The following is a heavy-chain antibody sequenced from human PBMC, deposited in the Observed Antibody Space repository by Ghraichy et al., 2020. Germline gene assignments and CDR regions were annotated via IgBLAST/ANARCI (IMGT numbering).Heavy chain of an antibody. Sequence: GGSLRLSCAASGFTFRSYAMNWVRQAPGKGLEWVSTISSSGSSTYYADSVKGRFTMSRDNSKNTLYVQMNSLRAEDTAVYYCAKDGPGPWGYFDYCGQGTVVTVSS. CDR2: ISSSGSST. J-gene: IGHJ4*02. D-gene: IGHD7-27*01. V-gene: IGHV3-23*01. CDR1: GFTFRSYA. CDR3: AKDGPGPWGYFDY.